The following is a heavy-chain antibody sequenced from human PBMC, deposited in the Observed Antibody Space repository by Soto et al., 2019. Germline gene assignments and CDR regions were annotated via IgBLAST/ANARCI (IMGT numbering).Heavy chain of an antibody. CDR3: AVNMVRGWSYYGLDV. J-gene: IGHJ6*02. CDR1: GFTFGDYA. D-gene: IGHD3-10*01. Sequence: QTGGSLRLSCTGSGFTFGDYAMNWFRQAPGKGLEWVGFSRSKAYGGTIEYAASVKDRFSILRDDSRSIAYLQMNSLKTEDTAVYYCAVNMVRGWSYYGLDVWGQGTTVTVYS. CDR2: SRSKAYGGTI. V-gene: IGHV3-49*03.